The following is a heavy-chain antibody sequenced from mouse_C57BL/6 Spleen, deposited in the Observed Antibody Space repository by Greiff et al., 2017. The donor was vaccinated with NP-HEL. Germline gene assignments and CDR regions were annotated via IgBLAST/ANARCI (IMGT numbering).Heavy chain of an antibody. CDR2: IHPNSGST. D-gene: IGHD1-1*01. Sequence: QVQLKQPGAELVKPGASVKLSCKASGYTFTSYWMHWVKQRPGQGLEWIGMIHPNSGSTNYNEKFKSKATLTVDKSSSTAYMQLSSRTSVDSAVYYCARSLYGSSYVWYVDVWGTGTTVTVSS. J-gene: IGHJ1*03. V-gene: IGHV1-64*01. CDR1: GYTFTSYW. CDR3: ARSLYGSSYVWYVDV.